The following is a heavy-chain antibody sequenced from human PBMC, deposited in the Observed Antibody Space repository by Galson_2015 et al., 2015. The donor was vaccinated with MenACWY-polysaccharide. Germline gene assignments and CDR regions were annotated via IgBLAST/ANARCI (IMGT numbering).Heavy chain of an antibody. J-gene: IGHJ4*02. D-gene: IGHD3-3*01. Sequence: SLRLSCAASGFTFRSYAMSWVRQAPGKGLDWVSAISGSGGSTYYADAVKGRFTVSRDNSKDTLHLQMHGLRADDTAVYYCAKGPYYDFWSGYSYYFDYWGQGTLVTVSS. CDR2: ISGSGGST. CDR3: AKGPYYDFWSGYSYYFDY. CDR1: GFTFRSYA. V-gene: IGHV3-23*01.